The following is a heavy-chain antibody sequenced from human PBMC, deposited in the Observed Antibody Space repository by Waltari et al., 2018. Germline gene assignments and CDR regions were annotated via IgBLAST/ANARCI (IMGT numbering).Heavy chain of an antibody. J-gene: IGHJ4*02. Sequence: EVQLLESGGGLVQPGGSLGLSCAASGFTFRGYAMSWFRQAPGKGLEWVSAISGSGGSTYYADSVKGRFTISRDNSKNTLYLQMNSLRAEDTAVYYCAKAGYYDSSGYYYFDYWGQGTLVTVSS. CDR2: ISGSGGST. CDR1: GFTFRGYA. D-gene: IGHD3-22*01. CDR3: AKAGYYDSSGYYYFDY. V-gene: IGHV3-23*01.